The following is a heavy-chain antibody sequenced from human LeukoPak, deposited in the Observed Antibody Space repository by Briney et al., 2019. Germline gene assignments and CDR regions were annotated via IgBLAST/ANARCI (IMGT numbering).Heavy chain of an antibody. V-gene: IGHV3-7*01. CDR2: IKQDESEK. CDR3: ARASHCSRTSCYAPDY. D-gene: IGHD2-2*01. J-gene: IGHJ4*02. Sequence: GGSLRLSCVVSGFTFSNYWMSWVRQAPGKGLEWVANIKQDESEKYYVDSVKGRFTISRDNAKNTLYLQMHGLRAEDTAVYYCARASHCSRTSCYAPDYWGQGTLVTV. CDR1: GFTFSNYW.